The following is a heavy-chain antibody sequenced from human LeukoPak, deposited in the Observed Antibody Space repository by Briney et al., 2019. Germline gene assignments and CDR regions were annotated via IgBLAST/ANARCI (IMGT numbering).Heavy chain of an antibody. CDR3: ARDRIKKYSSGWYEVDY. J-gene: IGHJ4*02. CDR2: INPNSGGT. D-gene: IGHD6-19*01. V-gene: IGHV1-2*02. Sequence: GASLKVSFMDSVYTFTYYYMHWVRQTPGQGLEWMGWINPNSGGTNYAQKFEGRVIMTRDTSISTDYMELSRLRSDDTAVYYCARDRIKKYSSGWYEVDYWGQGTLVTVSS. CDR1: VYTFTYYY.